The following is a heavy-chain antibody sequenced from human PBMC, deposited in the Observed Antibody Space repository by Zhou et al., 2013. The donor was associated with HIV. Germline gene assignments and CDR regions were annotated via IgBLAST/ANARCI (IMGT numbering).Heavy chain of an antibody. V-gene: IGHV1-69*05. D-gene: IGHD6-6*01. CDR1: GGTFSNNA. CDR2: IIPIIGIT. Sequence: QIQLVQSGAEVKKPGSSVKVSCKATGGTFSNNAISWVRQAPGQGLEWMGGIIPIIGITGYPQKFQGRVTIITDESTNTVYMELSSLSSEDTAVYYCTSPKATRPGLVFDYWGQGTLVTVSS. J-gene: IGHJ4*02. CDR3: TSPKATRPGLVFDY.